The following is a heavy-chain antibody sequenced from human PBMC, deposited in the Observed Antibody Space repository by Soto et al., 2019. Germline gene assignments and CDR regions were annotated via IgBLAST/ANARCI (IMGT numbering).Heavy chain of an antibody. V-gene: IGHV4-39*01. Sequence: QLQESGPGLVKPSETLSLTCTVSGASVSSSTYYWVWIRQPPGKGLEWIGTIYYSGTTYYNPSLKGRVTISVDTSKNQFSLKLNSVTAADTAVYYCARHEGYCRGGSCYSEYFQEWGQGTLVTVSS. CDR2: IYYSGTT. CDR1: GASVSSSTYY. D-gene: IGHD2-15*01. CDR3: ARHEGYCRGGSCYSEYFQE. J-gene: IGHJ1*01.